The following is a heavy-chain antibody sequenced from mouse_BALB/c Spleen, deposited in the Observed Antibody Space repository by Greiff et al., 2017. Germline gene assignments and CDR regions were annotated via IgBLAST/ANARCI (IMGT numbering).Heavy chain of an antibody. CDR2: INPGSGGT. Sequence: VQLQQSGAELVRPGTSVKVSCKASGYAFTNYLIEWVKQRPGQGLEWIGVINPGSGGTNYNEKFKGKATLTADKSSSTAYMQLSSLTSDDSAVYFCARRRKIYAMDYWGQGTSVTVSS. V-gene: IGHV1-54*01. CDR1: GYAFTNYL. J-gene: IGHJ4*01. CDR3: ARRRKIYAMDY.